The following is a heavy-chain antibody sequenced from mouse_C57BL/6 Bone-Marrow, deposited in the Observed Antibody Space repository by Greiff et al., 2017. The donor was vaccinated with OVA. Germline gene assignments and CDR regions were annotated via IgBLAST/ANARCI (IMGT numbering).Heavy chain of an antibody. D-gene: IGHD1-1*01. Sequence: VQLQESGPGLVKPSQSLFLTCSITGFPITSGYYWIWLRQSPGKPLEWMGYITHSGETFYNPSLQSPISITRETSKNQFFLQLNSVTTEDTAMYYCAGDIYYGSSYAMDYWGQGTSVTVSS. V-gene: IGHV12-3*01. CDR1: GFPITSGYY. CDR2: ITHSGET. J-gene: IGHJ4*01. CDR3: AGDIYYGSSYAMDY.